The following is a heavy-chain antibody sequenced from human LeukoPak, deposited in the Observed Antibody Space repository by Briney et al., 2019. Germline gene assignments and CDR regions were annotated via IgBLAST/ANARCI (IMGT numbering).Heavy chain of an antibody. CDR2: IYYSGST. CDR3: ARGIRIAARRQQANWFDP. CDR1: GDSINSTSYY. J-gene: IGHJ5*02. D-gene: IGHD6-6*01. Sequence: PSETLSLTCTVSGDSINSTSYYWGWIHQPPGKGLEWIGSIYYSGSTYYNPSLKSRVTISVDTPKNQISLKLRSLTAADTAVYYCARGIRIAARRQQANWFDPWGQGTLVTVSS. V-gene: IGHV4-39*07.